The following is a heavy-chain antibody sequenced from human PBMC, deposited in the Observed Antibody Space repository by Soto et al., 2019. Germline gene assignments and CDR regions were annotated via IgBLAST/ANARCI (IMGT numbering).Heavy chain of an antibody. CDR2: VNPNSGGT. J-gene: IGHJ4*02. V-gene: IGHV1-2*04. CDR1: VYTFTGYY. Sequence: ASVKVSCNASVYTFTGYYMHWVRQAPGQGLEWMGCVNPNSGGTNYAQKFQGWVTMTRDTSISTAYMELSRLRSDDKAVYYCERGAPGKGGNSVFGYWGQGTLVPVYS. CDR3: ERGAPGKGGNSVFGY. D-gene: IGHD2-21*02.